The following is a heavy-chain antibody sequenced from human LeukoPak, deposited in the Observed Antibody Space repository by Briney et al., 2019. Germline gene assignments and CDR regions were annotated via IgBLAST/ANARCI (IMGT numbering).Heavy chain of an antibody. CDR1: GFTFSSYS. D-gene: IGHD6-19*01. CDR2: ISSSSSTI. Sequence: GGSLRLSCAASGFTFSSYSMNWVRQAPGKGLEWVSYISSSSSTIYYADSVKGRFTISRDNAKNSLYLQMNSLRAEDTAVYYCARDSGSGWAAYYFDYWGQGTLVTVSS. V-gene: IGHV3-48*01. J-gene: IGHJ4*02. CDR3: ARDSGSGWAAYYFDY.